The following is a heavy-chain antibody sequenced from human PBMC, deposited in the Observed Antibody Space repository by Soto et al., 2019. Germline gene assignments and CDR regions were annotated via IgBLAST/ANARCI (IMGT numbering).Heavy chain of an antibody. Sequence: SETLSLTCTVSGGSISSRGYYWGLIRQPPGKGLEWIGTIYYSGSTYYNPSLKSRVTISVDTSKNQFSLKLSSVTAADTAVYYFATSNWFDPWGQGTLVTVSS. CDR3: ATSNWFDP. V-gene: IGHV4-39*01. CDR2: IYYSGST. CDR1: GGSISSRGYY. J-gene: IGHJ5*02.